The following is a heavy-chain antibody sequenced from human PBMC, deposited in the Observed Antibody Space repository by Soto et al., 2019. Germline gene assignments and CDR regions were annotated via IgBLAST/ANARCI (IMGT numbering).Heavy chain of an antibody. Sequence: GPPVKVSCKASGYTFTGYYMHWVRQAPGQGLEWMGWINPNSGGTNYAQKFQGWVTMTRDTSISTAYMELSRLRSDVTAVYYCARGGEGYCSGGSCYRRYDAFDIWGQGTMVTVSS. CDR3: ARGGEGYCSGGSCYRRYDAFDI. CDR2: INPNSGGT. D-gene: IGHD2-15*01. J-gene: IGHJ3*02. V-gene: IGHV1-2*04. CDR1: GYTFTGYY.